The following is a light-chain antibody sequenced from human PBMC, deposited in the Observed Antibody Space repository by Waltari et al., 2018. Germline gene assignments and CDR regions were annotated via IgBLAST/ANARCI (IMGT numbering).Light chain of an antibody. CDR3: QQYVRLPAT. CDR1: QSVRRA. J-gene: IGKJ1*01. V-gene: IGKV3-20*01. CDR2: GAS. Sequence: EIVFAQSPGTLSLSPGERAPLSCRASQSVRRALACSQKKPGQAPRLPLYGASIRATGIPDRFSGSGAGTDFSLTITRLEPEDFAVYFCQQYVRLPATFGQGTKVEIK.